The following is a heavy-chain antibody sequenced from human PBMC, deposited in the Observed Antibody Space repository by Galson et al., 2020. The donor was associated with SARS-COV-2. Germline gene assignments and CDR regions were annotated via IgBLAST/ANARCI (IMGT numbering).Heavy chain of an antibody. CDR2: ITVGGNT. CDR3: ARGRRGVVASPVLGLGRFYSYYYMDV. V-gene: IGHV4-34*01. CDR1: GGSFSPYS. D-gene: IGHD3-10*01. Sequence: SETLSLTCAVYGGSFSPYSWTWIRQPPGGGLQWIGEITVGGNTNYSPSLKSRITLSVYTSKNQFSLKLKSVTAADTALYLCARGRRGVVASPVLGLGRFYSYYYMDVWGKGTAVTVSS. J-gene: IGHJ6*03.